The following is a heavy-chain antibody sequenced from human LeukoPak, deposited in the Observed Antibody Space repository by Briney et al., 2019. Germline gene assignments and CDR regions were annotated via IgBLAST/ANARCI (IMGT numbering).Heavy chain of an antibody. CDR1: GYTFSSYY. Sequence: ASVKVSCKASGYTFSSYYMHWVRQAPGQGLEWMGIISPSGGSTSYAQKFQGRVTMTRDTSTSTVYMELSSLRSEDTAVYYCASGGDQHYYDSSLYFDYWGPGTLVTVSS. V-gene: IGHV1-46*01. CDR3: ASGGDQHYYDSSLYFDY. J-gene: IGHJ4*02. D-gene: IGHD3-22*01. CDR2: ISPSGGST.